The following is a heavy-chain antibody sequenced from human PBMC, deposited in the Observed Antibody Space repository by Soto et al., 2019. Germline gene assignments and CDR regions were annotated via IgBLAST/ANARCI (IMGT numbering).Heavy chain of an antibody. CDR2: IFSNDEK. J-gene: IGHJ4*02. Sequence: SGPTRVNRTDTLTLTCTVSGFSLSNARMGVSWIRQPPGKALEWLAHIFSNDEKSYSTSLKSRLTISKDTSKSQVVLTMTNMDPVDTATYYCARSFQYGSLKYYFDYWGQGTLVTVSS. D-gene: IGHD6-6*01. CDR3: ARSFQYGSLKYYFDY. V-gene: IGHV2-26*01. CDR1: GFSLSNARMG.